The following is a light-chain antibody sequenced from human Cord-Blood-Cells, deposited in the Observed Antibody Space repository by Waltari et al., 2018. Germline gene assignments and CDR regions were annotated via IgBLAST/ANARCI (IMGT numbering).Light chain of an antibody. CDR1: QSISSW. CDR3: QQYNSYSLT. CDR2: DAS. Sequence: LSASVGDRVTITCRASQSISSWLAWYQQKPGKAPKLLIYDASSLESGVPSRFSGSGSGTEFTLTISSLQPDDFATYYCQQYNSYSLTFGGGTKVEIK. J-gene: IGKJ4*01. V-gene: IGKV1-5*01.